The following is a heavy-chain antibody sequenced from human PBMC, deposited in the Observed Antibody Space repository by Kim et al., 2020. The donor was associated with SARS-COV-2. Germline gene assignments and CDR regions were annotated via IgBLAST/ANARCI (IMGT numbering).Heavy chain of an antibody. V-gene: IGHV4-59*01. D-gene: IGHD4-4*01. Sequence: SETLSLTCIVPDDSISNYYWSQIRQPPGKGLEWIGYIYYNGDTYYNPSLRSRVTISIDTSKNQFSLKVSSMTAADTASYYCARAPYRGSNSRDAFDIWGQGTMVTVFS. CDR1: DDSISNYY. CDR3: ARAPYRGSNSRDAFDI. CDR2: IYYNGDT. J-gene: IGHJ3*02.